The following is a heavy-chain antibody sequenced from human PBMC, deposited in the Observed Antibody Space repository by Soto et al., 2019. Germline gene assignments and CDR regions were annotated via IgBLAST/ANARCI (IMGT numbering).Heavy chain of an antibody. CDR2: ISGYNGNT. CDR3: ARVDYYDSSGYYHY. J-gene: IGHJ4*02. V-gene: IGHV1-18*01. Sequence: QVQLVQSGAEVKKPGASVKVACKTSGYNFIFHGITWVRQAPGQGLEWMGWISGYNGNTDYAQKFQGRVTMTTDTSTSTVYMELRSRRSDDTAVYYCARVDYYDSSGYYHYWGQGTPVIV. CDR1: GYNFIFHG. D-gene: IGHD3-22*01.